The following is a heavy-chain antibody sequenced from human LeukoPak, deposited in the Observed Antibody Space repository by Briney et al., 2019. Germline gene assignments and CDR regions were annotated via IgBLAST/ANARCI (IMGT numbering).Heavy chain of an antibody. CDR1: GGTFSSYA. CDR3: AREDYYDSGSSDY. CDR2: IIPIFGTA. D-gene: IGHD3-22*01. J-gene: IGHJ4*02. Sequence: SVKVSCKASGGTFSSYAISWVRQAPGQGLEWMGGIIPIFGTANYAQKFQGRVTITADESTSTAYMELSSLRSEDTAIYYCAREDYYDSGSSDYWGQGTLVTVSS. V-gene: IGHV1-69*13.